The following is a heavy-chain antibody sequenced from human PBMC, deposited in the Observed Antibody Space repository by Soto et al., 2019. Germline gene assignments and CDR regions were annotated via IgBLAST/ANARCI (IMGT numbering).Heavy chain of an antibody. Sequence: ASVKVSFKASGYTFTAYYIYWLRQAAGEGLECMGWINPNSGGTDYAQKFQGRVTMTRDTSISTAYMELSRLRSDDTAVYYCAFTYFFDGRGYHDPFDVWGQGTMVTVSS. CDR2: INPNSGGT. D-gene: IGHD3-22*01. CDR1: GYTFTAYY. V-gene: IGHV1-2*02. J-gene: IGHJ3*01. CDR3: AFTYFFDGRGYHDPFDV.